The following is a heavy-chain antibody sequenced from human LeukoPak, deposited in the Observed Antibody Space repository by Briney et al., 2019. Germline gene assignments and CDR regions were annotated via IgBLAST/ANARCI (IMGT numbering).Heavy chain of an antibody. CDR3: ARRGSSGWSRGPYFDY. CDR2: IYPGDSDT. D-gene: IGHD6-19*01. Sequence: GESLKISXKGSGYSFTSYWIGCVRQMPGKGLEWTGIIYPGDSDTRYSPSFQGQVTISADKSISTAYLQWSSLKASDTAIYYCARRGSSGWSRGPYFDYWGQGTPVTVSS. V-gene: IGHV5-51*01. CDR1: GYSFTSYW. J-gene: IGHJ4*02.